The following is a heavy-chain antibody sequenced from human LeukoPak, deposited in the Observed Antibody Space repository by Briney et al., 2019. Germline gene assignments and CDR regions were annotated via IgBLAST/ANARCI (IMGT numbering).Heavy chain of an antibody. CDR3: ARVYVTVVRGSWFDP. J-gene: IGHJ5*02. CDR2: ITDTGST. Sequence: SETLSLTCAVFGGSFSGYSWTWIRQPPGKGLEWIGEITDTGSTNYNRSLTSRLTISLDTSQNQSSLTLRSVTAADTAVYYCARVYVTVVRGSWFDPWGQRTLVTVSS. CDR1: GGSFSGYS. V-gene: IGHV4-34*01. D-gene: IGHD3-10*01.